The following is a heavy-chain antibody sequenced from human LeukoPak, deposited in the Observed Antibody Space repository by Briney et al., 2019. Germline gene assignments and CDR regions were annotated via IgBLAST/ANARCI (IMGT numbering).Heavy chain of an antibody. V-gene: IGHV4-59*01. Sequence: SETLSLTCSASGGSMSGYYWSWIRQSPGKGLEWIGYIYYTGNTNYNPSLKSRVILSVDTSKSQFSLKLTSVTAADTAVYYCARDSIPLSGEGPAFDIWGQGTMVTVSS. D-gene: IGHD3-9*01. CDR3: ARDSIPLSGEGPAFDI. CDR1: GGSMSGYY. CDR2: IYYTGNT. J-gene: IGHJ3*02.